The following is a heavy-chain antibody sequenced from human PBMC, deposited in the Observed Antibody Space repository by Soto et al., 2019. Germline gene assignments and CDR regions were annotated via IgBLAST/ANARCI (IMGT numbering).Heavy chain of an antibody. Sequence: PSETLSLTYAVSGGSISSGGYSWSWIRQPPGKGLEWIGYIYHSGSTYYNPSLKSRVTISVDTSKNQFSLKLSSVTAADTAVYYCARPAEAVAGFFDYWGQGTLVTVSS. CDR2: IYHSGST. V-gene: IGHV4-30-2*03. CDR1: GGSISSGGYS. CDR3: ARPAEAVAGFFDY. J-gene: IGHJ4*02. D-gene: IGHD6-19*01.